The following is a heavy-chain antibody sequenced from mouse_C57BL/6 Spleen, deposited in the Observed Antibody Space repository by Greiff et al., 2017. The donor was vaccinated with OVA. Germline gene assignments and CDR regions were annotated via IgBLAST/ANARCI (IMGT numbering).Heavy chain of an antibody. V-gene: IGHV1-82*01. J-gene: IGHJ2*01. CDR2: IYPGDGDT. CDR3: ARGEGNYLDY. CDR1: GYAFSSSW. Sequence: QVQLQQSGPELVKPGASVKISCKASGYAFSSSWMNWVKQRPGKGLEWIGRIYPGDGDTNYKGKFKGKATLTADKSSSTAYMQLSSLTSEDSAVYFCARGEGNYLDYWGQGTTLTVSS.